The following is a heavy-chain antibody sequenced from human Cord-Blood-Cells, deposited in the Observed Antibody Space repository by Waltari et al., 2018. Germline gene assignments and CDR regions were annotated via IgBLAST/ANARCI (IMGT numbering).Heavy chain of an antibody. J-gene: IGHJ3*02. V-gene: IGHV3-53*01. Sequence: EVQLVESGGGLIQPGGSLRLSCAASGSTVSSTYMRWVLHAPGKGLEWVSVIYSGGSTYYADSVKGRFTISRDNSKNTLYLQMNSLRAEDTAVYYCARYDFWSGYYTAFDIWGQGTMVTVSS. CDR3: ARYDFWSGYYTAFDI. CDR2: IYSGGST. D-gene: IGHD3-3*01. CDR1: GSTVSSTY.